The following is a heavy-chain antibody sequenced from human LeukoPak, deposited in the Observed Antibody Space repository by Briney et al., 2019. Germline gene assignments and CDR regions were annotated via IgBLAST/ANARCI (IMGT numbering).Heavy chain of an antibody. Sequence: ASVKLSCKASGYTFTGYYMHWVRQAPGQGVEWMGWINPNSGGTNYAQKFQGWVTMTRDTSISTAYMELSRLRSDDTAVYYCVREVPPQQLGAFDYWGQGTLVTVSS. J-gene: IGHJ4*02. D-gene: IGHD6-6*01. CDR1: GYTFTGYY. V-gene: IGHV1-2*04. CDR3: VREVPPQQLGAFDY. CDR2: INPNSGGT.